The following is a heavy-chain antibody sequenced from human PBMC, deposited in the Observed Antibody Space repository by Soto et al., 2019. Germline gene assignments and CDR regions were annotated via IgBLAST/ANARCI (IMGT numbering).Heavy chain of an antibody. CDR3: ARGVRKKSRITIFGVVATLNYYYMDV. D-gene: IGHD3-3*01. Sequence: GASVKVSCKASGYTFTSYDINWVRQATGQGLEWMGWMNPNSGNTGYAQKFQGRVTMTRNTSISTAYMELSSLRSEDTAVYYCARGVRKKSRITIFGVVATLNYYYMDVWGKGTTVTVSS. CDR2: MNPNSGNT. CDR1: GYTFTSYD. J-gene: IGHJ6*03. V-gene: IGHV1-8*01.